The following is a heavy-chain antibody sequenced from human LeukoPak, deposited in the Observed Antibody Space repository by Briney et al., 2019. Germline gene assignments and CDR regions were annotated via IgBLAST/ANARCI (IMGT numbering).Heavy chain of an antibody. D-gene: IGHD3-22*01. CDR2: INPNSGGT. CDR3: ARVEGVYYDSSGYPFDY. Sequence: GASVRVSFKASGYTFTVYYMHWVRQAPGQGGERMGWINPNSGGTNYTQKFQGRVTMTRDTSISTAYMELSRLRSDDTAVYYCARVEGVYYDSSGYPFDYWGQGTLVTVSS. CDR1: GYTFTVYY. V-gene: IGHV1-2*02. J-gene: IGHJ4*02.